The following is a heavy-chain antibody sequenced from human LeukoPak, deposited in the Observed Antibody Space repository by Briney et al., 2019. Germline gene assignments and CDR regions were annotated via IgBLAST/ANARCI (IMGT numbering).Heavy chain of an antibody. CDR1: GFTFSSFE. J-gene: IGHJ4*02. CDR2: INSGGTTI. V-gene: IGHV3-48*03. Sequence: QPGGSLRLSCVASGFTFSSFEMHWVRQAPGKGLEWVSYINSGGTTIYYAGSVKGRFTISRDNAKNSLYLQMNSLRAEDTALYYCARVTVVGATLDYWGQGTLVTVSS. D-gene: IGHD1-26*01. CDR3: ARVTVVGATLDY.